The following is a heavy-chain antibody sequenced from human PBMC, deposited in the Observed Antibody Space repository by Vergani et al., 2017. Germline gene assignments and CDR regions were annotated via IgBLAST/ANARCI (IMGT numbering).Heavy chain of an antibody. CDR3: ARARYCSGGSCSGWFDP. D-gene: IGHD2-15*01. Sequence: QVQLQESGPGLVKPSETLSLTCTVSGGSISSYYWSWIRQPPGKGLEWIGYIYYSGSTNYNPSLKSRVTISVDTSKNQFSLKLSSVTAADTAVYYWARARYCSGGSCSGWFDPWGQGTLVTVSS. CDR1: GGSISSYY. V-gene: IGHV4-59*01. J-gene: IGHJ5*02. CDR2: IYYSGST.